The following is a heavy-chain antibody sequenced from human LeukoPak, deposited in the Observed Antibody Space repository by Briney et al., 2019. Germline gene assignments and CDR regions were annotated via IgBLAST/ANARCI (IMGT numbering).Heavy chain of an antibody. V-gene: IGHV1-8*01. D-gene: IGHD5-18*01. CDR2: MYPHSGNT. Sequence: GASVKVSCKASLYTFTRYAIYWVRQAPGETREWMGWMYPHSGNTGYAQKFQGRVTMTRNTSISTAYMELLNLRSEDTAVYYCARGLTYVDTAMVDAYYFDYWGQGTLVTVSS. J-gene: IGHJ4*02. CDR3: ARGLTYVDTAMVDAYYFDY. CDR1: LYTFTRYA.